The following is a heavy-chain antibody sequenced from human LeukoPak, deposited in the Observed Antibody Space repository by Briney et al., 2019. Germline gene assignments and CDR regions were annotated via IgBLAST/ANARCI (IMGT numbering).Heavy chain of an antibody. CDR1: GGTFSSYA. V-gene: IGHV1-69*13. CDR2: IIPIFGTA. Sequence: SVKVSCKASGGTFSSYAISWVRQAPGQGLEWMGGIIPIFGTANYAQKFQGRVTITADESTSTAYMELNSLRSDDTAVYHCARALPHVRSGYYYYYMDVWGKGTTVTISS. D-gene: IGHD6-25*01. CDR3: ARALPHVRSGYYYYYMDV. J-gene: IGHJ6*03.